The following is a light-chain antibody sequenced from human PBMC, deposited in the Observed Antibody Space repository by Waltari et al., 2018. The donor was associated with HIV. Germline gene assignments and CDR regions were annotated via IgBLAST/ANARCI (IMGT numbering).Light chain of an antibody. CDR3: AAWDDSLNGGV. CDR1: SSNIGDNA. Sequence: QSVLTQPPSVSAAPGQRVTISCSGGSSNIGDNAVHWYQHLPGKAPRLLIYYDDLVPPGVSDRFSVSKSGTSASLAISGLQSEDEGDYYCAAWDDSLNGGVFGGGTKLTVL. V-gene: IGLV1-36*01. J-gene: IGLJ3*02. CDR2: YDD.